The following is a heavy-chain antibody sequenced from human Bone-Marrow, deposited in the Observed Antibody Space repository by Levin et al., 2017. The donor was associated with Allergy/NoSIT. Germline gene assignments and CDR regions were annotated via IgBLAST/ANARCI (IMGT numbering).Heavy chain of an antibody. CDR3: ARLYQLLRTGWFDP. D-gene: IGHD2-2*01. J-gene: IGHJ5*02. CDR1: GYTFTSYG. CDR2: ISAYNGNT. V-gene: IGHV1-18*01. Sequence: AASVKVSCKASGYTFTSYGISWVRQAPGQGLEWMGWISAYNGNTNYAQKLQGRVTMTTDTSTSTAYMELRSLRSDDTAVYYCARLYQLLRTGWFDPWGQGTLVTVSS.